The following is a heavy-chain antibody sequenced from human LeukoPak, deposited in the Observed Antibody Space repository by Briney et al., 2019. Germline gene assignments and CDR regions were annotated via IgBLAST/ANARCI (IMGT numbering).Heavy chain of an antibody. CDR1: GFTFISYS. V-gene: IGHV3-48*01. CDR2: ISSSSSTI. Sequence: PGGSLGLSCVASGFTFISYSMNWVRQAPGKGLEWVAYISSSSSTIHYADSVKGRFTISRDNARNSLYLQMNSLRAEDTAVYFCARPSGDYTSSWSDYWGQGTLVTVSS. CDR3: ARPSGDYTSSWSDY. J-gene: IGHJ4*02. D-gene: IGHD6-13*01.